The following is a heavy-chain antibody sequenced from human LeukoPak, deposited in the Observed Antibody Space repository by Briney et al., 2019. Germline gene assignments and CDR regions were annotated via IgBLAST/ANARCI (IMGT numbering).Heavy chain of an antibody. CDR1: GFTFSNYG. V-gene: IGHV3-20*04. CDR2: INWNGGST. D-gene: IGHD6-19*01. Sequence: GGSLRLSCAASGFTFSNYGMNWVRQAPGKGLEWVSGINWNGGSTGYADSVKGRFTISRDNAKNSLYLQMNSLRAEDTALYYCARDFRYSSGWYSFLGDDAFDIWGQGTMVTVSS. J-gene: IGHJ3*02. CDR3: ARDFRYSSGWYSFLGDDAFDI.